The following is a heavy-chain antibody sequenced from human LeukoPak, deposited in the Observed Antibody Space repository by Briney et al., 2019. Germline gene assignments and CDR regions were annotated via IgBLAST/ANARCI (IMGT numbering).Heavy chain of an antibody. J-gene: IGHJ4*02. CDR1: GGSISSYY. D-gene: IGHD3-22*01. CDR2: IYTSGST. CDR3: ARDNYDSSGYSRGFDY. V-gene: IGHV4-4*07. Sequence: PSETLSLTRTVSGGSISSYYWSWIRQPAGKGLEWIGRIYTSGSTNYNPSLKSRVTMSVDTSKNQFSLKLSSVTAADTAVYYCARDNYDSSGYSRGFDYWGQGTLVTVSS.